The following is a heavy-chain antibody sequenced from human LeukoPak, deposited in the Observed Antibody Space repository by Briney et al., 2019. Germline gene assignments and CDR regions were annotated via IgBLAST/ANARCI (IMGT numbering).Heavy chain of an antibody. CDR2: IYRSGYT. CDR1: GYSISSGFL. D-gene: IGHD2-2*01. Sequence: SETLSLTCAVSGYSISSGFLWGWIRQPPGKGLEWIGSIYRSGYTYYNPSLKSRITMSVDTSKNQFSLKLSSVTAADTAVYYCARDPRWLTPDCNSIGCYVNWFDPWGQGTLVTVSS. J-gene: IGHJ5*02. CDR3: ARDPRWLTPDCNSIGCYVNWFDP. V-gene: IGHV4-38-2*02.